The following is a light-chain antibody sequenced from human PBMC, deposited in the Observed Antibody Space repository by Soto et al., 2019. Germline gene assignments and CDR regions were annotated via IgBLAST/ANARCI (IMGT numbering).Light chain of an antibody. V-gene: IGKV3-20*01. J-gene: IGKJ2*01. CDR3: QQYGSSPPT. CDR1: QSVSSTY. CDR2: GAA. Sequence: EIVLTQSPGTLSLSPGERATLSCRASQSVSSTYFAWYQQKPGQALRLLIYGAASRATGIPDRFSGSGSGTDFTLTISRLEPEDFALYYCQQYGSSPPTIGQGTKLEIK.